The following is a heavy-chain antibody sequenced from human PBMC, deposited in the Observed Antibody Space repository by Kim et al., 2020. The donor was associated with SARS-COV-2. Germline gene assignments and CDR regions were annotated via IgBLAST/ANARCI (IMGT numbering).Heavy chain of an antibody. CDR2: IYTSGST. V-gene: IGHV4-4*07. D-gene: IGHD3-22*01. CDR1: GGSISSYY. J-gene: IGHJ4*02. CDR3: AREGGDYDSSGYYYPPLDY. Sequence: SETLSLTCTVSGGSISSYYWSWIRQPAGKGLEWIGRIYTSGSTNYNPSLKSRVTMSVDTSKNQFSLKLSSVTAADTAVYYCAREGGDYDSSGYYYPPLDYWGQGTLVTVSS.